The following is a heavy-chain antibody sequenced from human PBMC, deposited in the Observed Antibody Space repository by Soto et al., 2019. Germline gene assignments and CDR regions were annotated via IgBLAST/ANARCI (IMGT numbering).Heavy chain of an antibody. CDR3: APPGLRFLEWFETGQGPYYYGMDV. D-gene: IGHD3-3*01. J-gene: IGHJ6*02. V-gene: IGHV1-24*01. Sequence: ASVKVSCKVSGYTLTELSMHWVRQAPGKGLEWMGGFDPEDGETIYAQKFQGRVTMTEDTSTDTAYMELSSLRSEDTAVYYCAPPGLRFLEWFETGQGPYYYGMDVWGQGTTVTVSS. CDR2: FDPEDGET. CDR1: GYTLTELS.